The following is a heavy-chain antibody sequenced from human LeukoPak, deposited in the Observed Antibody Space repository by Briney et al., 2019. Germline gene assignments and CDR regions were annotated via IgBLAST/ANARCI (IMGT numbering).Heavy chain of an antibody. CDR1: GYTFTGYY. V-gene: IGHV1-2*02. D-gene: IGHD2-2*03. CDR2: INPNSGGT. J-gene: IGHJ4*02. Sequence: ASVKVSCKASGYTFTGYYMHWVRQAPGQGLEWMGWINPNSGGTNYAQKFQGRVTMTRDTSISTAYMELGRLRSDDTAVCYCARDGDCSSTSCYDYWGQGTLVTVSS. CDR3: ARDGDCSSTSCYDY.